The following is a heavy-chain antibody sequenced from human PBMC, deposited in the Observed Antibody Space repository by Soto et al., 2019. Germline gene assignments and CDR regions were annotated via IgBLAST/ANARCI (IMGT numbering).Heavy chain of an antibody. CDR2: IGHDGKNE. V-gene: IGHV3-33*01. CDR1: GFTFSTYG. J-gene: IGHJ4*02. CDR3: ARSVTTGIYRGYLDY. D-gene: IGHD4-17*01. Sequence: QVQLVESGGGVVQPGRSLRLSCAASGFTFSTYGMQWVRQAPGKGLGWVAVIGHDGKNEYYADSVKGRFTISRDDSKNTLCLQMNSLRAEDTAFYYCARSVTTGIYRGYLDYWGQGILVTVSS.